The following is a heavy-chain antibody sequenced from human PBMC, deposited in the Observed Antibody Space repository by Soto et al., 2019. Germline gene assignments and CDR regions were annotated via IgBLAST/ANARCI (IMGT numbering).Heavy chain of an antibody. V-gene: IGHV3-15*07. J-gene: IGHJ4*02. CDR3: TTFPGGLRLGELFGY. D-gene: IGHD3-16*01. Sequence: GGSLRLSCAASGFTFSNAWMNWVRQAPGKGLEWVGRIKSKTDGGTTDYAAPVKGRFTISRDDSKNTLYLQMNSLKTEDTAVYYCTTFPGGLRLGELFGYWGQGTLVTVSS. CDR1: GFTFSNAW. CDR2: IKSKTDGGTT.